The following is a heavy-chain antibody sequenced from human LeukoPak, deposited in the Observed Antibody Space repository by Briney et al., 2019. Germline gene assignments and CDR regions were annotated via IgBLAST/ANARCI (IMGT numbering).Heavy chain of an antibody. J-gene: IGHJ3*02. CDR3: ASGSGSSSWIGAFDI. V-gene: IGHV3-20*04. Sequence: GGSLRLSCAASGFTFSNAWMSWVRQAPGKGLEWVSGINWNGGSTGYADSVKGRFTISRDNAKNSLYLQMNSLRAEDTALYYCASGSGSSSWIGAFDIWGQGTMVTVSS. CDR2: INWNGGST. D-gene: IGHD6-13*01. CDR1: GFTFSNAW.